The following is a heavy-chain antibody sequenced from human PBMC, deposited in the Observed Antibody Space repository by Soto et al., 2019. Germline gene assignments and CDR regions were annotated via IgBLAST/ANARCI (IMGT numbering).Heavy chain of an antibody. CDR2: MATRTGDT. D-gene: IGHD6-25*01. J-gene: IGHJ4*02. CDR1: GYTFTANY. V-gene: IGHV1-2*02. CDR3: ARGSGSSWFDY. Sequence: ASVKVSCKPSGYTFTANYIHWVRQAPGQGLEWMGWMATRTGDTRFAQKFQGRVSMTRDTSIDTAYMELTTLTLDDTAVYYCARGSGSSWFDYWGQGTQVTVSS.